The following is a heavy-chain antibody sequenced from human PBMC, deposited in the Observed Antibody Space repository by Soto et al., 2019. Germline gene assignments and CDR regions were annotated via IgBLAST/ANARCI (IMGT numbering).Heavy chain of an antibody. CDR3: ARRVSGRSLWFDP. CDR2: IFPNGNT. D-gene: IGHD3-10*01. J-gene: IGHJ5*02. V-gene: IGHV4-4*07. Sequence: PSETLSLTCTVSRGYVNTFDWSWVRQPAGKGLEWIGRIFPNGNTYYNPSLKSRVTISVDTSKNQFSLKLSSVTAADTAVYYCARRVSGRSLWFDPWGQGTLVTVSS. CDR1: RGYVNTFD.